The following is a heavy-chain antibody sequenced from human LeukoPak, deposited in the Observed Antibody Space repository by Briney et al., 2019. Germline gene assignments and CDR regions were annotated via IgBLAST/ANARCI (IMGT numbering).Heavy chain of an antibody. Sequence: SGGSLRLSCAASGFTFSSYSMNWVRQAPGKGLEWVSSITSGISYIYYADSVKGRFTISRDNAKNSLYLQMNSLRAEDTAVYYCARESYWGQGTLVTVSS. J-gene: IGHJ4*02. CDR1: GFTFSSYS. CDR3: ARESY. CDR2: ITSGISYI. V-gene: IGHV3-21*01.